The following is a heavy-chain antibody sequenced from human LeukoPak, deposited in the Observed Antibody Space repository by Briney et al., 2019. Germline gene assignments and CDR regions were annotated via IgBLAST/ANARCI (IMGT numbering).Heavy chain of an antibody. V-gene: IGHV3-23*01. J-gene: IGHJ4*02. CDR2: ISGSGGST. CDR3: AKRGYYYDSSGYYYFDY. CDR1: GFTFSSYA. D-gene: IGHD3-22*01. Sequence: GGSLRLSCAASGFTFSSYAISWVRPAPGKGLEWVSAISGSGGSTYYTDSVKGRFTISRDNSKNTLYLQMNSLRAEDTAVYYCAKRGYYYDSSGYYYFDYWGQGTLVTVSS.